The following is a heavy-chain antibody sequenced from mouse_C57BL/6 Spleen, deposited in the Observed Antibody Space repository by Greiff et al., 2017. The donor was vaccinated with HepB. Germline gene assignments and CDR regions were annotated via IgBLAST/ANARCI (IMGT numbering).Heavy chain of an antibody. CDR1: GYSITSGYY. D-gene: IGHD1-1*01. Sequence: EVQLVESGPGLVKPSQSLSLTCSVTGYSITSGYYWNWIRQFPGNKLEWMGYISYDGSNNYNPSLKNRISITRDTSKNQFFLKLNSVTTEDTATYYCARYSHFITTVVATDYFDYWGQGTTLTVSS. CDR2: ISYDGSN. J-gene: IGHJ2*01. V-gene: IGHV3-6*01. CDR3: ARYSHFITTVVATDYFDY.